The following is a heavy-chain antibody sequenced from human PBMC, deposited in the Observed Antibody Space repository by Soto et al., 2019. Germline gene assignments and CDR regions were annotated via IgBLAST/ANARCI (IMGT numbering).Heavy chain of an antibody. V-gene: IGHV4-4*07. CDR1: GYSVSGYY. D-gene: IGHD6-19*01. CDR3: ATVGLDSSGWYLGIDY. J-gene: IGHJ4*02. CDR2: MYTSGIT. Sequence: XETRSLPCTVAGYSVSGYYWYWIRQPAGKGLEWIGRMYTSGITNYSPSLKSRVTMSVDTSKNQFSLKLTSVTAADTAVYYCATVGLDSSGWYLGIDYWGQGTLVTVSS.